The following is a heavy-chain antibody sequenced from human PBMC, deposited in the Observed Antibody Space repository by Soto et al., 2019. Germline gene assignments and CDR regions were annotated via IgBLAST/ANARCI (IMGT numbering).Heavy chain of an antibody. V-gene: IGHV3-30*03. D-gene: IGHD2-15*01. J-gene: IGHJ6*02. Sequence: PGGSLRLSCAASGFTFSSYGMHWVRQAPGKGLEWVAVISYDGSNKYYADSVKGRSTISRDNAKNSVYLQINSLRAEDTAVYFCARDCSGGSCYPGMDVWGQGTTVTVSS. CDR1: GFTFSSYG. CDR2: ISYDGSNK. CDR3: ARDCSGGSCYPGMDV.